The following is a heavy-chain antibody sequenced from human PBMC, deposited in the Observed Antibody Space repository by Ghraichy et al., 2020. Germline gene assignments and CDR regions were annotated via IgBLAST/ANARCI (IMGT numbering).Heavy chain of an antibody. Sequence: GGSLRLSCAASGFTFSSYAMNWVRQAPGKGLEWVASISISDFTAYTDSVKGRFTISRDKANNSLHLQMNSLRAEDTAVYYCARQSQMPGFFDSCGQGTLLTVCS. CDR3: ARQSQMPGFFDS. V-gene: IGHV3-21*01. CDR1: GFTFSSYA. D-gene: IGHD2-2*01. CDR2: ISISDFT. J-gene: IGHJ4*02.